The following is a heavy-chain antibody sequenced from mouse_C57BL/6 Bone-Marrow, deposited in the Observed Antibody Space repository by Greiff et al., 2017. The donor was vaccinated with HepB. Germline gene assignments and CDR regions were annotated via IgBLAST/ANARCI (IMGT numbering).Heavy chain of an antibody. CDR3: ASHYYGSTWFAY. Sequence: EVQLVESGGGLVQPGGSLSLSCAASGFTFTDYYMSWVRQPPGKALEWLGFIRNKANGYTTEYSASVKGRFTISRDNSQSILYLQMNALRAEDIATYYCASHYYGSTWFAYWGQGTLVTVSA. J-gene: IGHJ3*01. D-gene: IGHD1-1*01. V-gene: IGHV7-3*01. CDR1: GFTFTDYY. CDR2: IRNKANGYTT.